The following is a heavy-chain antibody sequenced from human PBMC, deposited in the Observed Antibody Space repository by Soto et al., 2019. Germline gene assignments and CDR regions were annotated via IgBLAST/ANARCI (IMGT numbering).Heavy chain of an antibody. V-gene: IGHV1-69*12. D-gene: IGHD3-3*01. Sequence: QVQLVQSGAEVKKPGSSVKVSCKASGGTFSSYAISWVRQAPGQGLEWMGGIIPIFGTANYAQKFQGRVTITADESTSTAYMELSSLRSEDTAVYYCARDTRGYYDFWSGYFAFDYWGQGTLVTVSS. CDR1: GGTFSSYA. J-gene: IGHJ4*02. CDR3: ARDTRGYYDFWSGYFAFDY. CDR2: IIPIFGTA.